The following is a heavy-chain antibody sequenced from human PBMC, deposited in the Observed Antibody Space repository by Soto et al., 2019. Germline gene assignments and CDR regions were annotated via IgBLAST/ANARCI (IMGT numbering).Heavy chain of an antibody. V-gene: IGHV4-59*08. D-gene: IGHD4-17*01. CDR3: ARRYGDYFDF. J-gene: IGHJ4*02. Sequence: SETLSLTCTVSGDSISAYSWSWIRQPPGKGLEWIGYIYYSGGTNYNPSLKSRVTISVATSKNQFSLKLSSVTAADTAVYYCARRYGDYFDFWGQGTLVTVSS. CDR1: GDSISAYS. CDR2: IYYSGGT.